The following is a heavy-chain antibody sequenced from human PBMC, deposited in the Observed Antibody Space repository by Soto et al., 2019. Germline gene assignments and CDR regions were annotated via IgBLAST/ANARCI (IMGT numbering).Heavy chain of an antibody. Sequence: EVQLVESGGGLVKPGGSLRLSCAASGFTFSSYSMNWVRQAPGKGLEWVSSISSSSSYIYYADSVKGRFTTSRANAKNPLYLQMNRLRADDTAVYYCKIEGAVAGHYDYGGQGTLVTVPS. CDR2: ISSSSSYI. J-gene: IGHJ4*02. CDR3: KIEGAVAGHYDY. D-gene: IGHD6-19*01. CDR1: GFTFSSYS. V-gene: IGHV3-21*01.